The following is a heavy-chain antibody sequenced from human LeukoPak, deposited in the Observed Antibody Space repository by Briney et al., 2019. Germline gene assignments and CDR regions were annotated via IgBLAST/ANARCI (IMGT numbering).Heavy chain of an antibody. V-gene: IGHV1-8*03. CDR1: GYTFTNYD. J-gene: IGHJ6*03. D-gene: IGHD2-15*01. Sequence: ASVKVSCKASGYTFTNYDINWVRQATGQGLEWMGWMNPNSGNTGYAQNFQGRVTITRNTSISTAYLELRSLRSDDTAVYYCARGIAPVYYMDVWGKGTTVPVSS. CDR3: ARGIAPVYYMDV. CDR2: MNPNSGNT.